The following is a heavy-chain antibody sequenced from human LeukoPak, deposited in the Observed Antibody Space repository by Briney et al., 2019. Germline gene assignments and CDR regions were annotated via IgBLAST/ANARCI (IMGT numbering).Heavy chain of an antibody. CDR2: IYTSGST. CDR3: ARKSDCSGGSCYYGAFDI. J-gene: IGHJ3*02. CDR1: GGSISSYY. Sequence: SETLSLTCTVSGGSISSYYWSWIRQPAGKELEWIGRIYTSGSTNYNPSLKSRVTMSVDTSKNQFSLKLSSVTAADTAVYYCARKSDCSGGSCYYGAFDIWGQGTMVTVSS. V-gene: IGHV4-4*07. D-gene: IGHD2-15*01.